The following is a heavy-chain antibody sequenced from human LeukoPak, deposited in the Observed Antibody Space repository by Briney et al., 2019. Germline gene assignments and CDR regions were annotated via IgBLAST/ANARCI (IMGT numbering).Heavy chain of an antibody. D-gene: IGHD1-26*01. Sequence: ASVKVSCKASGYTFTGYGISWVRQAPGQGLEWMGWISAYNGNTNYAQKLQGRVTMTTDTSTSTAYMELRSLRSDDTAVYYCATITVFVGATTSDYWGQGTLVTVSS. CDR2: ISAYNGNT. CDR3: ATITVFVGATTSDY. CDR1: GYTFTGYG. J-gene: IGHJ4*02. V-gene: IGHV1-18*01.